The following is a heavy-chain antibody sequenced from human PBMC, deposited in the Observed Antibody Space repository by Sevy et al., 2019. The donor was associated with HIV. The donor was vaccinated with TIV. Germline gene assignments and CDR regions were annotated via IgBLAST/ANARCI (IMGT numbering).Heavy chain of an antibody. CDR1: GYSFSNYW. J-gene: IGHJ6*02. Sequence: GESLKISCQGSGYSFSNYWIAWVRQLPGKGLEGMGIIYPGDSDTSYIPSFQGQVTISVDKSVNTAYLHWGSLKASDTAIDFCARPSGGDYCSGGNCFPHGMDVWGQGTTVTVSS. D-gene: IGHD2-15*01. CDR2: IYPGDSDT. CDR3: ARPSGGDYCSGGNCFPHGMDV. V-gene: IGHV5-51*01.